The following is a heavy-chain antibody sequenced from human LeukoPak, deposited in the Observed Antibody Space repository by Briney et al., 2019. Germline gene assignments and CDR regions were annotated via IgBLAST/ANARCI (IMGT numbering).Heavy chain of an antibody. Sequence: PSETLSLTCTVSGGSISSYYWSWIRQPAGKGLEWIGRIYTSGSTNYNPSLKSRVTMSVDTSKNQFSLKLNSVTAADTAVYYCARESSWYYSSGYYWGSLDYWGQGTLVTVSP. CDR3: ARESSWYYSSGYYWGSLDY. CDR2: IYTSGST. CDR1: GGSISSYY. D-gene: IGHD3-22*01. J-gene: IGHJ4*02. V-gene: IGHV4-4*07.